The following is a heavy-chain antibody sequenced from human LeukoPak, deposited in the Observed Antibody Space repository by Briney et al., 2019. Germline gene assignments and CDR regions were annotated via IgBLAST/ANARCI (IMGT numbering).Heavy chain of an antibody. CDR2: INPSGGST. CDR3: ARDGAMITFGGVMDP. D-gene: IGHD3-16*01. CDR1: GYTFTSYY. J-gene: IGHJ5*02. Sequence: ASVKVSCKASGYTFTSYYMHWVRQAPGQGLERMGIINPSGGSTSYAQKFQGRVTMTRDMSTSTVYMELSSLRSEDTAVYYCARDGAMITFGGVMDPWGQGTLVTVSS. V-gene: IGHV1-46*01.